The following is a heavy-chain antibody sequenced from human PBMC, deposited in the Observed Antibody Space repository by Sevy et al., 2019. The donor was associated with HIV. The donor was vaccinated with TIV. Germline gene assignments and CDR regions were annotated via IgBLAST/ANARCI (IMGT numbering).Heavy chain of an antibody. D-gene: IGHD3-22*01. CDR2: IYSGGST. CDR1: GFTVNSNY. Sequence: GGSLRLSCAAFGFTVNSNYMTWVRQAPGKGLEWVSIIYSGGSTFYADSVKDRFTISRDISRNTLYLQMNSLRAEDTAVYYCATNYYDTYQYAFDIRGQGTLVTVSS. J-gene: IGHJ3*02. CDR3: ATNYYDTYQYAFDI. V-gene: IGHV3-66*01.